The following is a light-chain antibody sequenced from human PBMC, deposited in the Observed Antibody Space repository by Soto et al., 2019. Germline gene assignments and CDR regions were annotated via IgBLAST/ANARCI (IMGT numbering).Light chain of an antibody. CDR2: GAS. CDR3: QQDGGSPRT. Sequence: EIVLTQSSGTLSLSPGERATLSYRASQSVSSSSLAWYQQKRGQAPRLLIHGASSRATGIPDRFSGSGSGTDFTLTISRLEPEDFAVYYCQQDGGSPRTFGQGTKVDIK. CDR1: QSVSSSS. V-gene: IGKV3-20*01. J-gene: IGKJ1*01.